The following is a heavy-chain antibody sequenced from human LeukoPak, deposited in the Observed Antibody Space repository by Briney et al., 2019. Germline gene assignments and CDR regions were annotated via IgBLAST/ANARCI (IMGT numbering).Heavy chain of an antibody. V-gene: IGHV3-33*01. J-gene: IGHJ3*01. D-gene: IGHD6-6*01. CDR2: IWYDGSNK. CDR1: GFTFSSYG. Sequence: GGSLKLSCAASGFTFSSYGMHWVRQAPGKGLEWVAVIWYDGSNKYYADSVKGRFTISRDNSKNTLYLQMNSLRAEDTAVYYCARSSYSSSSSVWGQGTMVTVSS. CDR3: ARSSYSSSSSV.